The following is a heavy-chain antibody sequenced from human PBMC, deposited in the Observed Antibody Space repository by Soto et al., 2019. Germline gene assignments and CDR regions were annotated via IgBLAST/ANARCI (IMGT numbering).Heavy chain of an antibody. J-gene: IGHJ4*02. V-gene: IGHV1-69*13. CDR1: GGTFSSYA. Sequence: GASVKVSCKASGGTFSSYAISWVRQAPGQGLEWMGGIIPIFGTANYAQKFQGRVTITADESTSTAYMELSSLRSEDTAVYYCASPEYYYDSSGYFYWGQGTLVTVSS. CDR2: IIPIFGTA. D-gene: IGHD3-22*01. CDR3: ASPEYYYDSSGYFY.